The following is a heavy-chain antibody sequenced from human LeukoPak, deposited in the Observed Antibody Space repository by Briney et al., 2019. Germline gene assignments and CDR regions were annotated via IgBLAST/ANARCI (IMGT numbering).Heavy chain of an antibody. CDR1: GFSFEAYG. J-gene: IGHJ4*02. CDR3: TRVTSWRTGFDY. D-gene: IGHD1-1*01. CDR2: ITWNSDDM. Sequence: GRSLRLSCAASGFSFEAYGMYWVRQAPGKGLEWVSGITWNSDDMGYADSVKGRFTISRDNAKNCLYLQMNSLTVEDTALYYCTRVTSWRTGFDYWGQGTLVTVSS. V-gene: IGHV3-9*01.